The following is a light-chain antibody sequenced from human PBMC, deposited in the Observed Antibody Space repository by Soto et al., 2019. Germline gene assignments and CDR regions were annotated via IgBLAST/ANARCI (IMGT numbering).Light chain of an antibody. CDR1: QDISDC. V-gene: IGKV1-33*01. J-gene: IGKJ3*01. CDR2: DAS. Sequence: DIPITQSPSSLSASVGDRVTITCQASQDISDCLNWFQQKPGKAPNLLIHDASDLETGVPSRFSGSGSGTDFTFTISSLQPEDIATYYCQQYDNLPFTFGPGTRVDI. CDR3: QQYDNLPFT.